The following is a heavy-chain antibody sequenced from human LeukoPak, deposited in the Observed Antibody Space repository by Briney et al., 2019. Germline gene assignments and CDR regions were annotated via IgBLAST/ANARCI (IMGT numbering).Heavy chain of an antibody. Sequence: PSETLSLTCTVSGGSISSSSYYWGWIRQPPGKGLEWIGSIYYSGSTYYNPSLKSRVTISVDTSKNQFSLKLSSVTAADTAVYYCARQHDFARFGESTCGQGNLVSVSS. CDR2: IYYSGST. V-gene: IGHV4-39*01. CDR3: ARQHDFARFGEST. J-gene: IGHJ5*02. D-gene: IGHD3-10*01. CDR1: GGSISSSSYY.